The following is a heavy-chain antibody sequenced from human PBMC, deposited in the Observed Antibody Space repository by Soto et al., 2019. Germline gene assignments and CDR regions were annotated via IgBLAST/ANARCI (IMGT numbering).Heavy chain of an antibody. CDR1: GFTFSVYA. V-gene: IGHV3-23*01. CDR2: ISGSGDST. Sequence: EERLLESGGGLVQPGGSLRLSCAASGFTFSVYAMSWVRQAPGKGLEWVSGISGSGDSTHYADSVKGRFTVSRDNSKSMLYLQTNSLRAGDTAIYYCAKALYGGFTYWGQGTLVTVSS. D-gene: IGHD3-10*01. J-gene: IGHJ4*02. CDR3: AKALYGGFTY.